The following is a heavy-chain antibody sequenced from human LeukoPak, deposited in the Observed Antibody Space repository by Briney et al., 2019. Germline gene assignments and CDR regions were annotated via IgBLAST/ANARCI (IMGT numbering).Heavy chain of an antibody. J-gene: IGHJ5*02. V-gene: IGHV3-21*01. CDR1: GFTFSSYT. CDR2: ITGSSTYI. Sequence: PGGSLRLSSAVSGFTFSSYTMNWVRQAPGKGLEWVSSITGSSTYIYYADSVKGRFTISRDNAKNSLYLQMNNLGAEDTAVYYCARDLTVTSTCWFDLWGQGTLVTVSS. CDR3: ARDLTVTSTCWFDL. D-gene: IGHD4-11*01.